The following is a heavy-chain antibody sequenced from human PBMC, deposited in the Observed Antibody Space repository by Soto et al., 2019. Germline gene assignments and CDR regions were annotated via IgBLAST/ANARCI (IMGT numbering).Heavy chain of an antibody. Sequence: SVKVSCTASGYAFTRNGSSWVRQAPGQGLEWMGWISGYNGDTKYAQKFQGRVTMTIDTSTTTTYMELRSLTSDDTAVYYCAKNGQPPYYYYGMDVWGQGTTVTVSS. J-gene: IGHJ6*02. CDR2: ISGYNGDT. CDR1: GYAFTRNG. CDR3: AKNGQPPYYYYGMDV. D-gene: IGHD2-8*01. V-gene: IGHV1-18*01.